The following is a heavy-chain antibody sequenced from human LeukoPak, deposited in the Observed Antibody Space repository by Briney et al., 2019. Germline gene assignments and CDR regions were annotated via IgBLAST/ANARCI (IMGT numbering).Heavy chain of an antibody. CDR2: IYYSGST. D-gene: IGHD2-2*02. V-gene: IGHV4-39*01. CDR1: GGSISSGTYY. J-gene: IGHJ5*02. CDR3: AGTYRLRRFDP. Sequence: SETLSLTCTVSGGSISSGTYYWGWIRQPPGKGLECIGTIYYSGSTSYDPSLKSLVTISVDTSKNQFSLKLTSVTAADTAVYYCAGTYRLRRFDPWGQGTLVTVSS.